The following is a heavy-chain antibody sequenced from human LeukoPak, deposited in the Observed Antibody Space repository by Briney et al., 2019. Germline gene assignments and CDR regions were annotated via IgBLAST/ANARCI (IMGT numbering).Heavy chain of an antibody. J-gene: IGHJ4*02. V-gene: IGHV4-34*01. D-gene: IGHD2-21*02. Sequence: PSETLSLTCAVYGGSFSGYYWNWLRQSPGKGLEWIGEINHSGSTNYNPSLKSRVTILLDTSKNQFSLKLSSVTAADTAVYYCAKRTWGSDCYSVGYGGQGTLVTVSS. CDR3: AKRTWGSDCYSVGY. CDR2: INHSGST. CDR1: GGSFSGYY.